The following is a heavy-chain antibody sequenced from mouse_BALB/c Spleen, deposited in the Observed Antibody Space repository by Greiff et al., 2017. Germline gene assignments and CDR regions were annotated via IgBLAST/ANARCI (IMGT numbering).Heavy chain of an antibody. J-gene: IGHJ3*01. D-gene: IGHD2-2*01. Sequence: VQLVESGPGLVAPSQSLSITCTVSGFSLTGYGVNWVRQPPGKGLEWLGMIWGDGSTDYNSALKSRLSISKDNSKSQVFLKMNSLQTDDTARYYCARDGGYDEAWFAYWGQGTLVTVSA. CDR2: IWGDGST. CDR3: ARDGGYDEAWFAY. V-gene: IGHV2-6-7*01. CDR1: GFSLTGYG.